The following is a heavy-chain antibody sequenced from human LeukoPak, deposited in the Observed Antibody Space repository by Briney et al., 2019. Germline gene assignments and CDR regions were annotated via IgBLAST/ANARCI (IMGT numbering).Heavy chain of an antibody. D-gene: IGHD6-13*01. CDR2: IYYSGST. CDR3: ARPAQAAGLDY. Sequence: SETLSLTCTVSGGSISSSSYYWGWIRQPPGKGLEWIGSIYYSGSTYYNPSLKSRVTISVDTSKNQFSLKLSSVTAADTAVYYCARPAQAAGLDYWGQGTLVTVSS. V-gene: IGHV4-39*01. CDR1: GGSISSSSYY. J-gene: IGHJ4*02.